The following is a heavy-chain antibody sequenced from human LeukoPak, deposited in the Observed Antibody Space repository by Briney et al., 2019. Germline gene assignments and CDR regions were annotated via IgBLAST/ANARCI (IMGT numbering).Heavy chain of an antibody. CDR1: GYTFTGYY. J-gene: IGHJ4*02. Sequence: ASVKVSCKASGYTFTGYYMHWVRQAPGQGLEWMGWINPNSGDTNYAQKFQGRVTMTRDTSISTAYMELSRLRSDDTAVYYCARGPPIAVAHFDYWGQGTLVTVSS. D-gene: IGHD6-19*01. CDR2: INPNSGDT. V-gene: IGHV1-2*02. CDR3: ARGPPIAVAHFDY.